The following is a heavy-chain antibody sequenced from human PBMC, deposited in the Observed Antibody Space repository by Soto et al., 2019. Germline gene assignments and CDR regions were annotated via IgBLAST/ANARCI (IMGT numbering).Heavy chain of an antibody. CDR2: INPNGGST. Sequence: QVQLVQSGAEVKKPGASVKISCEASGYSFTSQYVHWVRQAPGQGLEWMGIINPNGGSTTYAQKFRGRGHMDGGAATRSGLKGAGSPRSGGTALFYGAREQGVRPGGGGTEPLDIWGQGTMVTVAS. J-gene: IGHJ3*02. CDR3: AREQGVRPGGGGTEPLDI. CDR1: GYSFTSQY. V-gene: IGHV1-46*01. D-gene: IGHD3-16*01.